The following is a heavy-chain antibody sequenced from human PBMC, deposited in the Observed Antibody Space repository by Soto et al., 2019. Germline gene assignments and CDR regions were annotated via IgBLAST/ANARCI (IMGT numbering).Heavy chain of an antibody. CDR3: AREVGPNTAMARPFDY. J-gene: IGHJ4*02. Sequence: PGESLKISCAASGFPFSSYSMNWVRQAPGKGLEWVSYISSSSSTIYYADSVKGRFTISRHNAKNSLYLQMNSLRAEDTAVYYCAREVGPNTAMARPFDYWGQGTLVTVSS. CDR2: ISSSSSTI. D-gene: IGHD5-18*01. CDR1: GFPFSSYS. V-gene: IGHV3-48*01.